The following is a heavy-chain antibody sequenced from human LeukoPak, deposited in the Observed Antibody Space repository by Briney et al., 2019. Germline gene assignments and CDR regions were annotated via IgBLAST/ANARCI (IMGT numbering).Heavy chain of an antibody. D-gene: IGHD5-18*01. J-gene: IGHJ4*02. V-gene: IGHV3-21*01. Sequence: GGSLRLSCAASGFTFSSYEMNWVRQAPGKGLEWVSSISSSSSYIYYADSVKGRFTISRDNSKNTLYLQMNSLRAEDTAVYYCAKGGYSSYYDYWGQGTLVTVSS. CDR2: ISSSSSYI. CDR3: AKGGYSSYYDY. CDR1: GFTFSSYE.